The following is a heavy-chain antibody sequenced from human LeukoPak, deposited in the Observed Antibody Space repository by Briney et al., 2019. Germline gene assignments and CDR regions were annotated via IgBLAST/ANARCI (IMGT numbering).Heavy chain of an antibody. CDR2: IYYIGST. V-gene: IGHV4-59*01. Sequence: NTSETLSLTCTVSGGSTSSDYWSWIRQPPGKGLEWIGYIYYIGSTNYNPSLKSRITISVDTSKSHFSLKLSSVTAADTAVYYCARVVGATGSSDYWGQGTLVTVSS. CDR1: GGSTSSDY. CDR3: ARVVGATGSSDY. D-gene: IGHD1-26*01. J-gene: IGHJ4*02.